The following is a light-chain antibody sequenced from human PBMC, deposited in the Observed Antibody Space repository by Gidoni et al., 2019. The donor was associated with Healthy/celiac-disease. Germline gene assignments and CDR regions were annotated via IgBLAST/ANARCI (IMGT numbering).Light chain of an antibody. CDR1: QSVSSSY. Sequence: PGERVTLSCRASQSVSSSYLTWYQQKPGQAPRLLIYGASTRATSIPARFSGSGSGTDFTLTISSLQPEDFAVYYCQQDYNLCSFGQGTKLEIK. CDR2: GAS. CDR3: QQDYNLCS. J-gene: IGKJ2*04. V-gene: IGKV3D-7*01.